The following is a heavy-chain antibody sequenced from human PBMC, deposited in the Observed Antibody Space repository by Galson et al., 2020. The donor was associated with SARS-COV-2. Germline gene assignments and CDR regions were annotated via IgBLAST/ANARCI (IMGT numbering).Heavy chain of an antibody. J-gene: IGHJ5*02. Sequence: SETLSLTCGVSGGPISSGGYYWSWIRQHPGKGLEWIGYIYYSGITYYNPSLKSRVTISVDMSKNQFSLKLSSVTAADTAVYYCARESMVRNWFDPWGQGTLVTVSS. D-gene: IGHD5-18*01. CDR1: GGPISSGGYY. V-gene: IGHV4-31*11. CDR2: IYYSGIT. CDR3: ARESMVRNWFDP.